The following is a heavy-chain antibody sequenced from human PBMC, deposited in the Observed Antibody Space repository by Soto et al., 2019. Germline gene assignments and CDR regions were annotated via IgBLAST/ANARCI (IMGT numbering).Heavy chain of an antibody. J-gene: IGHJ4*02. D-gene: IGHD1-20*01. CDR1: GDSINNGNYY. V-gene: IGHV4-31*03. CDR2: VYYRGRI. Sequence: QGQLQESGPGLVKPSQTLSLTCTVSGDSINNGNYYWTWIRQHPGKGLEWIGHVYYRGRIYYNPSLTSRVTMSVDNYTNQVSLELSSVTVAATAEYYCVRGKDPYKCGFWGQGTLVTVSS. CDR3: VRGKDPYKCGF.